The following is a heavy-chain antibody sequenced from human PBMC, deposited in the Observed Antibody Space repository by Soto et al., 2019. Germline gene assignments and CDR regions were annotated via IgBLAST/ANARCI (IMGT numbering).Heavy chain of an antibody. V-gene: IGHV4-39*01. D-gene: IGHD2-2*02. CDR3: ATIPATTILTDY. J-gene: IGHJ4*02. CDR2: IYYSGST. Sequence: SETRSVTCSVSGGSITRSDYGGWSRQPAGKGLEWIGGIYYSGSTYYNPSLKSRVTISVDTSKNQFSLKLSSVTAADTAVYYCATIPATTILTDYWGQGTLVTVS. CDR1: GGSITRSDY.